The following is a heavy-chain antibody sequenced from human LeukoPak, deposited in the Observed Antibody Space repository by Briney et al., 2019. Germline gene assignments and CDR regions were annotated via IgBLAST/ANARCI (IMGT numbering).Heavy chain of an antibody. J-gene: IGHJ4*02. CDR2: IRYDGSNK. CDR1: GFTSSSYG. V-gene: IGHV3-30*02. Sequence: GGTLRLSSAASGFTSSSYGMNWVRQAPGKGLEGVAFIRYDGSNKYYADSVKGRFTISRDNSKNTLYLQMNSLRAEDTAVYYCARALHDSSGSYYFDYWGQGTLVTVSS. D-gene: IGHD3-22*01. CDR3: ARALHDSSGSYYFDY.